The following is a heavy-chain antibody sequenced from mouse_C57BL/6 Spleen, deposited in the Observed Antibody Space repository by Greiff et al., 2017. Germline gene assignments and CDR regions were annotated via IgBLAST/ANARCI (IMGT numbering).Heavy chain of an antibody. CDR1: GFSLTSYA. CDR2: IWTGGGT. V-gene: IGHV2-9-1*01. Sequence: VKLMESGPGLVAPSQSLSITCTVSGFSLTSYAISWVRQPPGKGLEWLGVIWTGGGTNYNSALKSRLSISKDNSKSQVFLKMNRLQTDDTARYXCASLYDYDGYYYAMDYWGQGTSVTVSS. D-gene: IGHD2-4*01. CDR3: ASLYDYDGYYYAMDY. J-gene: IGHJ4*01.